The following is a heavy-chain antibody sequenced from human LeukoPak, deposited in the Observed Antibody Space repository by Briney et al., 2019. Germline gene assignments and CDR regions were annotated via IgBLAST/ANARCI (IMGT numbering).Heavy chain of an antibody. Sequence: SETLSLTCSVSGGSITNYYWSWIRQPAGKGLEWIGRFYSRGTTYYNPPLRSRVSLSGDESKSQLSLKMYSVTAADTAVYYCVRDEGLTGYPDYWGQGTLVTVSS. J-gene: IGHJ4*02. D-gene: IGHD3-9*01. CDR1: GGSITNYY. V-gene: IGHV4-4*07. CDR2: FYSRGTT. CDR3: VRDEGLTGYPDY.